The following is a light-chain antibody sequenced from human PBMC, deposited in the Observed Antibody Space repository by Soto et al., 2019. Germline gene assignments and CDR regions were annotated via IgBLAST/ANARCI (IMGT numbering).Light chain of an antibody. Sequence: DIQMTQSPSSLSAYVGDRVTITCRASQAISNYLAWYQQKPGRLPKLLLFGASTLQTGVPARFSGSGSGTLFTLTINGLLPEDVATYYCQKYDRAPFTFGPGTKVDFK. V-gene: IGKV1-27*01. CDR1: QAISNY. CDR3: QKYDRAPFT. J-gene: IGKJ3*01. CDR2: GAS.